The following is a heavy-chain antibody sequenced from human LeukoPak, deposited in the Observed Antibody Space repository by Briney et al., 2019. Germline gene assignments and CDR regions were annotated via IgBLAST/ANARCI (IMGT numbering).Heavy chain of an antibody. V-gene: IGHV4-4*07. CDR3: ARAIEGYYFDY. J-gene: IGHJ4*02. Sequence: GSLRLSCAASGFTFSSYAMSWIRQPAGKGLEWIGRIYTSGSTNYNPSLKSRVTMSVDTSKNQFSLKPSSVTAADTAVYYCARAIEGYYFDYWGQGTLVTVSS. CDR1: GFTFSSYA. CDR2: IYTSGST.